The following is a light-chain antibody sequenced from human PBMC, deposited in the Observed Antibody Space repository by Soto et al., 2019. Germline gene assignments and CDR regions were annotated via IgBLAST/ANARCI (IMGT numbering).Light chain of an antibody. CDR1: SSDVGGYNY. CDR3: SSYTSSSTLAVV. V-gene: IGLV2-14*01. J-gene: IGLJ2*01. CDR2: DVS. Sequence: QSVLTQPASVSGSPGQSITISCTGTSSDVGGYNYVSWYQQHPGKAPKLMIYDVSNRPSGVSNRFSGSKSGNTASLTFSGLQAEDEADYYCSSYTSSSTLAVVFGGGTKVTVL.